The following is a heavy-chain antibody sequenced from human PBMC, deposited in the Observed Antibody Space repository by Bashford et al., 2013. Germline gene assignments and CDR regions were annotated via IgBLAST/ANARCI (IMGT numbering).Heavy chain of an antibody. D-gene: IGHD2-21*02. CDR2: LLGKVAVK. J-gene: IGHJ4*02. V-gene: IGHV3-9*01. CDR3: VKASSGILVDHFDL. Sequence: VRPGVQEGAWSGSQVLLGKVAVKGYADSVKGRFTISRDNAKNSLYLEMASLRPEDTAVYFCVKASSGILVDHFDLWGQGVLVTVSS.